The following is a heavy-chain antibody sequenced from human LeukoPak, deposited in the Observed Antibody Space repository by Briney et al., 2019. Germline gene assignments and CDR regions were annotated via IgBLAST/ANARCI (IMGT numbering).Heavy chain of an antibody. V-gene: IGHV3-23*01. D-gene: IGHD3-16*01. Sequence: PGGSLRLSCAASGFTLSGFAMSWIRQAPGKGLEGVSSISRSGERTFYADSVSGRFTISIENSKNTVSLQMESLRAADTALYYCAKDYAVGSIDYWGQGTLVTVSS. CDR2: ISRSGERT. J-gene: IGHJ4*02. CDR1: GFTLSGFA. CDR3: AKDYAVGSIDY.